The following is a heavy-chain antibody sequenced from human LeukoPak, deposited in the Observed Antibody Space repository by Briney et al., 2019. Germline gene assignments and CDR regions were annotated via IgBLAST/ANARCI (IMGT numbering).Heavy chain of an antibody. CDR1: GYTFTSYD. CDR2: MNPNSGNT. J-gene: IGHJ6*02. Sequence: ASVKVSRKASGYTFTSYDINWVRQATGQGLEWMGWMNPNSGNTGYAQRFQGRVTMTRNTSISTAYMELSSLRSEDTAVYYCARGPGTTDYYYYGMDVWGQGTTVTVSS. CDR3: ARGPGTTDYYYYGMDV. D-gene: IGHD1-7*01. V-gene: IGHV1-8*01.